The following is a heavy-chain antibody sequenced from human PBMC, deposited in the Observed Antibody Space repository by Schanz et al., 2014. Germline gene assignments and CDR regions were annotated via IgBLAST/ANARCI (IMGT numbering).Heavy chain of an antibody. CDR3: AATTILAD. D-gene: IGHD3-3*01. J-gene: IGHJ4*02. V-gene: IGHV3-9*01. Sequence: EVQLVESGGGLVQPGRSLRLSCAASGFTFDNYAMHWVRQAPGKGLEWVSSISWNSGSVAYADSVKGRFTISRDDAKNSLYLQMNSLRAEDTALYYCAATTILADWGQGTLVAVSS. CDR1: GFTFDNYA. CDR2: ISWNSGSV.